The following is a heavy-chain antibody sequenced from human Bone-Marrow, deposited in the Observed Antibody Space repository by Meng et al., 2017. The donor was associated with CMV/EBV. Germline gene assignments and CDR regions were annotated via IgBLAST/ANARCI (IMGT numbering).Heavy chain of an antibody. J-gene: IGHJ4*02. CDR1: GFSLSTSGMC. V-gene: IGHV2-70*12. CDR2: IDWDDDK. Sequence: SGPTLVKPTQTLTLTCTFSGFSLSTSGMCVSWVRQPPGKALEWLALIDWDDDKYYSTSLKTRLTISKDTSKNQVVLTMTNMDPVDTATYYCAHRPSPTSCYDYWGQGNLVNVDS. D-gene: IGHD3-10*02. CDR3: AHRPSPTSCYDY.